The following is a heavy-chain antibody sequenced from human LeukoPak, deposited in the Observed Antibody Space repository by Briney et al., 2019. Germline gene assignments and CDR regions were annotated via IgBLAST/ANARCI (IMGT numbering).Heavy chain of an antibody. CDR3: ARHTKVNGDLYPFDY. J-gene: IGHJ4*02. CDR1: GGSVSSSSYY. D-gene: IGHD4-17*01. Sequence: PSETLSLTCTVSGGSVSSSSYYWGWIRQPPGKGLVWVGSIYYSGSTYYNPSLKSRVTISVDTSKNQFSLKLSSVTAADTAVYYCARHTKVNGDLYPFDYWGQGTLVTVSS. CDR2: IYYSGST. V-gene: IGHV4-39*01.